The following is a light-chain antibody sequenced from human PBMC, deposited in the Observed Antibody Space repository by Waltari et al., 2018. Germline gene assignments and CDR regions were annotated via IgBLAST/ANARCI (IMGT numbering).Light chain of an antibody. J-gene: IGLJ2*01. CDR3: MSYTSRHTMI. V-gene: IGLV2-14*01. CDR1: SSDVGGFNW. Sequence: QSALTHPASVSGSPGQSIPISCTGTSSDVGGFNWVSWYQQHPGKAPKVMIYDVTNRPSGVSNRFSGSKSGNTATLTISGLQAEDEADYYCMSYTSRHTMIFGGGTRLTVL. CDR2: DVT.